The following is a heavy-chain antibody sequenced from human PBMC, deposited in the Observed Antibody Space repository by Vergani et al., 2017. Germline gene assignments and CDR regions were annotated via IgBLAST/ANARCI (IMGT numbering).Heavy chain of an antibody. CDR3: ARDMGGSYQYYFDY. CDR2: IKQDGSEK. V-gene: IGHV3-7*01. J-gene: IGHJ4*01. D-gene: IGHD1-26*01. Sequence: EVQLVESGGGLVQPGGSLRLSCAAPGFTFSSYWMRWVRQAPGKGLEWVANIKQDGSEKYYVDSVKGRFTISRDNAKNSLYLQMNSLRAEDTAVYYCARDMGGSYQYYFDYWGHGTLVTVSS. CDR1: GFTFSSYW.